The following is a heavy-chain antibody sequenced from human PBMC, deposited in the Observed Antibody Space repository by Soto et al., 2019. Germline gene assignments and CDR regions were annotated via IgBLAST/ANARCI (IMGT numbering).Heavy chain of an antibody. CDR1: GFSFSDAW. J-gene: IGHJ4*02. CDR2: IKRKTDGGTT. V-gene: IGHV3-15*01. CDR3: TTDPHSTGTKY. Sequence: EVQLVESGGGLVKPGGSLRLSCAASGFSFSDAWMTWVRQAPGAGLEWVGRIKRKTDGGTTDYAAPVKGRFTISRDASKTTLYLQMKSLKTEDTAVYYCTTDPHSTGTKYWGQGTLVTVSS. D-gene: IGHD1-1*01.